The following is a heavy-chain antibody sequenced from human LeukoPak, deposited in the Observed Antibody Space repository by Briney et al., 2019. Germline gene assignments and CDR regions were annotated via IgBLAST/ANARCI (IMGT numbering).Heavy chain of an antibody. CDR2: INPNSGGT. Sequence: GASVKVSCKASGYTFTGYYMHWVRQAPGQGLEWMGWINPNSGGTNYAQKFQGWVTMTRGTSISTAYMELGRLRSDDTAVYYCARAAYPTTEGAFDIWGQGTMVTVSS. CDR3: ARAAYPTTEGAFDI. CDR1: GYTFTGYY. D-gene: IGHD4-17*01. J-gene: IGHJ3*02. V-gene: IGHV1-2*04.